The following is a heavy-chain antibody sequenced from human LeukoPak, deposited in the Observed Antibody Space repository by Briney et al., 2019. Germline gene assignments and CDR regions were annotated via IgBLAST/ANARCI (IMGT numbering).Heavy chain of an antibody. CDR3: ARDLDDYNDFPPIFQY. Sequence: GGSLRLSCAASGFTFSNCDMNWVRQAPGKGLEWVSAISGGGTPTFYADSVKGRFITSRDNSKNTLYLQMNSLRVEDTAVYYCARDLDDYNDFPPIFQYWGQGTQVIVSS. CDR2: ISGGGTPT. J-gene: IGHJ1*01. V-gene: IGHV3-23*01. D-gene: IGHD5-24*01. CDR1: GFTFSNCD.